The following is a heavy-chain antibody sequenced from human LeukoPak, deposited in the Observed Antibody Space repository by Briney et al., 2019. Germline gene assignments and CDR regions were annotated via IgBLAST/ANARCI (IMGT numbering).Heavy chain of an antibody. CDR1: GFTFDNYG. CDR2: IQYDGSNK. CDR3: AKGGEYCRGGSCYGY. V-gene: IGHV3-30*02. D-gene: IGHD2-15*01. J-gene: IGHJ4*02. Sequence: GGSLRLSCAASGFTFDNYGMHWVRQAPGKGLEWVAFIQYDGSNKYYADSVKGQFTISRDNSKNTLYLQMNSLRPEDTAVYYCAKGGEYCRGGSCYGYWGQGALVTVSS.